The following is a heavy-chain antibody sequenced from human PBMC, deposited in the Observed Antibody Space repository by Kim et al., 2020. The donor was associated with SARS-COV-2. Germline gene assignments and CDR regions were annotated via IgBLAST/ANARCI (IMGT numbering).Heavy chain of an antibody. CDR3: TTDKYGDDDAFDI. CDR1: GFTFSNAW. D-gene: IGHD4-17*01. V-gene: IGHV3-15*01. Sequence: GGSLRLSCAASGFTFSNAWMSWVRQAPGKGLEWVGRIKSKTDGGTTDYAAPVKGRFTISRDDSKNTLYLQMNSLKTEDTAVYYCTTDKYGDDDAFDIWGQGTMVTVSS. J-gene: IGHJ3*02. CDR2: IKSKTDGGTT.